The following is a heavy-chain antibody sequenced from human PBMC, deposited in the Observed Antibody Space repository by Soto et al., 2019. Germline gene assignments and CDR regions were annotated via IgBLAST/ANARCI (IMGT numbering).Heavy chain of an antibody. D-gene: IGHD1-1*01. CDR2: LNEDGSKK. J-gene: IGHJ4*02. Sequence: EVQLAESGGGLVQPGGSLRLSCTASEFTFSAHWMHWVRQAPGKGLMWVSRLNEDGSKKDHAESFKCRFAISRYNAKNTLFLQMPSLRVDDTAIYFCGRGASDWNGFDYWGQGILVTVSS. CDR1: EFTFSAHW. V-gene: IGHV3-74*01. CDR3: GRGASDWNGFDY.